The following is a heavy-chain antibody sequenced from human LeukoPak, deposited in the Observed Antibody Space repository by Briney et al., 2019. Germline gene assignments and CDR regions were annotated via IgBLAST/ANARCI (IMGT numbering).Heavy chain of an antibody. J-gene: IGHJ3*02. V-gene: IGHV3-23*01. D-gene: IGHD5/OR15-5a*01. Sequence: GGSLRLSCTTFRLIFNNYAMTWVRQAPGKGLEWVSTIGGGPDDIYYADAVKGRFTISRDNSKDTLYLQMNSLKAEDTAVYYCAKDAFSFNRVYDALDIWGQGTMVTVS. CDR2: IGGGPDDI. CDR3: AKDAFSFNRVYDALDI. CDR1: RLIFNNYA.